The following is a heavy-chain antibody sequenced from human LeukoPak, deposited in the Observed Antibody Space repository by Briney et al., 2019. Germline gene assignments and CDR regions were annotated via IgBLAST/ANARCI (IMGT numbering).Heavy chain of an antibody. CDR2: IYYSGST. Sequence: SETLSLTCTVSGGSISSSSYYWGWIRQPPGKGLEWIGSIYYSGSTYYNPSLKSRVTISVDTSKNQFSLKLSSVTAADTAVYYCAEHDFWSGYFDYWGQGPLVTVSS. J-gene: IGHJ4*02. D-gene: IGHD3-3*01. CDR1: GGSISSSSYY. V-gene: IGHV4-39*07. CDR3: AEHDFWSGYFDY.